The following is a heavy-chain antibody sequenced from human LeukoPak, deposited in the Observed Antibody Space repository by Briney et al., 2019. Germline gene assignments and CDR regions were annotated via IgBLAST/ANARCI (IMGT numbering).Heavy chain of an antibody. CDR2: VNPSGGST. CDR3: ARDYGSGSNQRGYYYYYMDV. J-gene: IGHJ6*03. CDR1: GYTFTSYY. V-gene: IGHV1-46*01. D-gene: IGHD3-10*01. Sequence: ASVKVSCKASGYTFTSYYMHWVRQAPGQGLEWMGIVNPSGGSTSYAQKFQGRVTMTRDTSTSTVYMELSSLRSEDTAVYYCARDYGSGSNQRGYYYYYMDVWGKGTTVTVSS.